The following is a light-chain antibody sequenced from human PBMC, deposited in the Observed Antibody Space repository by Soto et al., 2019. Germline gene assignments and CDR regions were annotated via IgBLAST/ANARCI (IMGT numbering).Light chain of an antibody. J-gene: IGKJ1*01. CDR1: QSVSSN. Sequence: EIVMTQSPATLSVSPGERATLSCRASQSVSSNFAWYQQKPGQAPRLLIYGASTRATGIPARFSGSGSGTEVTLTISSLQSEDFAVYYCQQYYNWPQTFGQGTKVEIK. CDR3: QQYYNWPQT. V-gene: IGKV3-15*01. CDR2: GAS.